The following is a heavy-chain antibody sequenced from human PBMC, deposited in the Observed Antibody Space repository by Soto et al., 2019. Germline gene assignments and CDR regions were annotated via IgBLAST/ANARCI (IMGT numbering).Heavy chain of an antibody. CDR2: INHSGST. CDR1: GGSFSGYY. CDR3: ARLPILLWFGELGLYYYGMDV. J-gene: IGHJ6*02. Sequence: SETLSLTCAVYGGSFSGYYWSWIRQPPGKGLEWIGEINHSGSTNYNPSLKSRVTISVDTSKNQFSLKLSSVTAADTAVYYCARLPILLWFGELGLYYYGMDVWGQGTTVTVSS. V-gene: IGHV4-34*01. D-gene: IGHD3-10*01.